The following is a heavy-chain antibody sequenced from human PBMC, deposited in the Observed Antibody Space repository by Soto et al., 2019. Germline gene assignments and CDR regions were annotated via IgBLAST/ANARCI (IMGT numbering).Heavy chain of an antibody. CDR1: GFTFSGSA. CDR3: TRHTSDY. Sequence: EVQLVESGGGLVQPGGSLKLSCAASGFTFSGSAMHWVRQASGKGLEWVGRIRSKPNNYATAYAASVQGRFTISRDDSKNTAYLQMNSLKTEDTVVYYCTRHTSDYWGQGTLVTVSS. V-gene: IGHV3-73*01. CDR2: IRSKPNNYAT. J-gene: IGHJ4*02.